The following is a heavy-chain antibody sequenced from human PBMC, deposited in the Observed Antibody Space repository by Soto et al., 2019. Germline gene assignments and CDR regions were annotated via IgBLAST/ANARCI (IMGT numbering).Heavy chain of an antibody. Sequence: SETLSLTCTVSGGSISSYYWSWIRQPPGKGLEWIGYIYYSGSTNYNPSLKSRVTISVDTSKNQFSLRLSSVTAADTAVYYCARDRGPDMVRGDNWFDPWGQGTLVTVSS. CDR3: ARDRGPDMVRGDNWFDP. CDR1: GGSISSYY. CDR2: IYYSGST. V-gene: IGHV4-59*01. D-gene: IGHD3-10*01. J-gene: IGHJ5*02.